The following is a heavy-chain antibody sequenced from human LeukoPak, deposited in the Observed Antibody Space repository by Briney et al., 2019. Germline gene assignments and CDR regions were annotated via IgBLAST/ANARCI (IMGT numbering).Heavy chain of an antibody. CDR2: INWNGGST. CDR1: GFTFDDYG. CDR3: ARLQTPYYDSSGYFFDY. J-gene: IGHJ4*02. Sequence: PGGSLRLSCAASGFTFDDYGMSWVRQAPGKGLDWVSGINWNGGSTGYADSVKGRFTISRDNAKNSLYLQMNSLRAEDTALYYCARLQTPYYDSSGYFFDYWGQGTLVTVSS. D-gene: IGHD3-22*01. V-gene: IGHV3-20*04.